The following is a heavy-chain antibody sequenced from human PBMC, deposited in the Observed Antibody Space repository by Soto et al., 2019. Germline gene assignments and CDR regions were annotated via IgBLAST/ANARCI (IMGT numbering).Heavy chain of an antibody. D-gene: IGHD2-2*02. V-gene: IGHV1-69*02. Sequence: SVKVSCKASGGTFSSYTISWVRQAPGQGLEWMGRIIPILGIANYAQKFQGRVTITADKSTSTAYMELSSLRSEDTAVYYCARALVVPAAIYNWFDPWGQGTLVTVSS. CDR2: IIPILGIA. J-gene: IGHJ5*02. CDR3: ARALVVPAAIYNWFDP. CDR1: GGTFSSYT.